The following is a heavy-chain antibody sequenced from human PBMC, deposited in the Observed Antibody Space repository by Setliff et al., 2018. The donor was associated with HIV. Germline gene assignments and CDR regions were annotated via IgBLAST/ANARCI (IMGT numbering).Heavy chain of an antibody. CDR1: GGTFGSYA. V-gene: IGHV1-69*13. CDR3: ARDRSNYVGLDAFDI. Sequence: SVKVSCKASGGTFGSYAISWVRQAPGQGLEWMGGIIPIFGTANYAQKFQGRVTITADESTSTAYMELSSLRSEDTAVYYCARDRSNYVGLDAFDIWGQGTKVTVSS. J-gene: IGHJ3*02. D-gene: IGHD4-4*01. CDR2: IIPIFGTA.